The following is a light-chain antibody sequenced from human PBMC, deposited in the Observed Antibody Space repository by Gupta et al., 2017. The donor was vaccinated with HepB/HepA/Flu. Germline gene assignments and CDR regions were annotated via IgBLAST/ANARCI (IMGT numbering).Light chain of an antibody. J-gene: IGLJ1*01. CDR1: SSDVGSYNL. Sequence: QSALTQPASVSGSPGQSITISCTGTSSDVGSYNLVSWYQHHPGKAPKLMIYGVTKRPSGVSNRFSGSKSGNTAALTISGLQAEDEADYYCCSFAGNSASSYVFGTGTKVTVL. CDR3: CSFAGNSASSYV. CDR2: GVT. V-gene: IGLV2-23*02.